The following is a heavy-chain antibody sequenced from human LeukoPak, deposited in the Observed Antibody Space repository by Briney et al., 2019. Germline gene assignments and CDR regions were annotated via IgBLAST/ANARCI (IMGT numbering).Heavy chain of an antibody. D-gene: IGHD3-10*01. V-gene: IGHV3-23*01. Sequence: GGSLRLSCAASRFTFSSYVMSWVRQAPGKGLEWVSAIGNSGSSTYYADSVKGRFTISRDNSKNTLYLQMNSLRAEDTAVYYCAKDMVRGVILHAFDIWGQGTMGTVSS. J-gene: IGHJ3*02. CDR2: IGNSGSST. CDR1: RFTFSSYV. CDR3: AKDMVRGVILHAFDI.